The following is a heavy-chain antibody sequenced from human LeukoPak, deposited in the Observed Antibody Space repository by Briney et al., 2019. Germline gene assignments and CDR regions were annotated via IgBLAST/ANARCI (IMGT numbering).Heavy chain of an antibody. D-gene: IGHD3-22*01. Sequence: GGSLRLSCAASGFTFSSYSMNWVRQAPGKGLEWVSYISSGSSTIYYADSVKGRFTISRDNAKNSLFLQMNSLRDEDTAVYYCAREPPGNYDSSGYYYAHFDYWGQGTLVTVSS. CDR2: ISSGSSTI. V-gene: IGHV3-48*02. CDR3: AREPPGNYDSSGYYYAHFDY. J-gene: IGHJ4*02. CDR1: GFTFSSYS.